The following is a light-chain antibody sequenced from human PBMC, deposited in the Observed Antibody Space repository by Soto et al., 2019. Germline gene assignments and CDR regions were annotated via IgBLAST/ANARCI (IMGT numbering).Light chain of an antibody. Sequence: DIQMTQSPSTLSASVGDRVTITCRASQSISSWLAWYQQKPGKAPKLLIYKASSLESGVPSRFSGSGSGTEFTLTINGLQPDDFATYYCQQYNSDPYTFGQGTKLEIK. CDR3: QQYNSDPYT. CDR2: KAS. CDR1: QSISSW. J-gene: IGKJ2*01. V-gene: IGKV1-5*03.